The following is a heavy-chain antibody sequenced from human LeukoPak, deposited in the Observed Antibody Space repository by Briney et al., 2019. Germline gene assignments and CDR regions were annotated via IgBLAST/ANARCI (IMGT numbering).Heavy chain of an antibody. J-gene: IGHJ5*02. CDR3: ARLGRDGYNNHTNWFDP. D-gene: IGHD5-12*01. CDR1: GGSFSGYY. V-gene: IGHV4-34*01. CDR2: INHSGST. Sequence: KASETLSLTCAVYGGSFSGYYWSWIRQPPGKGLEWIGEINHSGSTNYNPSLKSRVTISVDTSKNQFSLKLSSVTAADTAVYYCARLGRDGYNNHTNWFDPWGQGTLVTVSS.